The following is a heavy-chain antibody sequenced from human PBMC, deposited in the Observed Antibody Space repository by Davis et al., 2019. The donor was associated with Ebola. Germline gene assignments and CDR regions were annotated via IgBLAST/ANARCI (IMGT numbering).Heavy chain of an antibody. CDR1: GYLFSGYF. D-gene: IGHD3-22*01. CDR3: ARDFYDSTDYPSRYFDV. J-gene: IGHJ2*01. CDR2: INPNSGGT. Sequence: APVKVSCKTSGYLFSGYFMHWVRQAPRQGLEWMGRINPNSGGTKYAEKFEDRVTMTRDTSINTAYMELYSLTSEDTAVYYCARDFYDSTDYPSRYFDVWGPGTLVTVSS. V-gene: IGHV1-2*06.